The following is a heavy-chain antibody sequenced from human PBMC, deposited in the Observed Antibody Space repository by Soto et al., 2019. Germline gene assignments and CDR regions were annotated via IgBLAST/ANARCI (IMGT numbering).Heavy chain of an antibody. D-gene: IGHD6-19*01. CDR2: VKSKTDGGTT. CDR3: ATEGAVVRIFDF. CDR1: GFIFTGAW. J-gene: IGHJ4*02. Sequence: GGSLRLSCAASGFIFTGAWMGWVRQAPGKGLEWVGRVKSKTDGGTTDYAAPVKGRFTISRDDSKNTLYLQMNSLKSEDAALYYCATEGAVVRIFDFWGQGTLVTVSS. V-gene: IGHV3-15*01.